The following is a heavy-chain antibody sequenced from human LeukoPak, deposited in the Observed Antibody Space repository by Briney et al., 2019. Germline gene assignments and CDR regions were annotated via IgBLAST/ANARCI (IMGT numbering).Heavy chain of an antibody. CDR3: ARDRGVCSSTSCYGWYFDL. CDR1: GFTFSSYS. J-gene: IGHJ2*01. V-gene: IGHV3-21*01. Sequence: GGSLRLSCAASGFTFSSYSMNWVRQAPGKGLEWVSSISSSSSYIYYADSVKGRFTISRDNAKNSLYLQMNSLRAEDTAVYYCARDRGVCSSTSCYGWYFDLWGRGTLVTVSS. D-gene: IGHD2-2*01. CDR2: ISSSSSYI.